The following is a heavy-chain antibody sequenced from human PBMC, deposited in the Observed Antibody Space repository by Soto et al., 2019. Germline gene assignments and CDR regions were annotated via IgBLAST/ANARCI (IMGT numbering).Heavy chain of an antibody. D-gene: IGHD3-22*01. J-gene: IGHJ4*02. CDR1: GYTFTSYG. Sequence: ASVKVSCKASGYTFTSYGFTWVRQAPGQGLEWVGWISAYNGNTNYAQKFQGRVTMTTDTSTSTAYMELRSLRSDDTAVYYCARGEFDYYDSSGYYLDYWGQGTLVTVSS. V-gene: IGHV1-18*01. CDR3: ARGEFDYYDSSGYYLDY. CDR2: ISAYNGNT.